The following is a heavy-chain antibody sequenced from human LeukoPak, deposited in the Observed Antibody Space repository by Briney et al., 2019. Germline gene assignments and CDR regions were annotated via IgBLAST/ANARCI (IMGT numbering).Heavy chain of an antibody. CDR2: TYYSGST. Sequence: SETLSLTCTVSGGSISSYYWSWIRQPPGKGLEWIGYTYYSGSTNYNPSLKSRVTISVDTSKNQFSLKLSSVTAADTAVYYCARRRYYDADAFDIWGQGTMVTVSS. D-gene: IGHD3-22*01. J-gene: IGHJ3*02. CDR1: GGSISSYY. V-gene: IGHV4-59*08. CDR3: ARRRYYDADAFDI.